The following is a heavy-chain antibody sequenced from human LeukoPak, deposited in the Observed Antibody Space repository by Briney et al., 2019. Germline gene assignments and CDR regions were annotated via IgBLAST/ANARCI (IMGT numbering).Heavy chain of an antibody. J-gene: IGHJ4*02. Sequence: WGSLRLSCGASGFTFSKFGMHWVRQAPGKGLEWVAFIRFDGSRKHYADSVKGRFSISRDDSKNSLYLQMNSLRAEDTAIYYRAREDDWNYEDYWGQGTLVTVSS. CDR2: IRFDGSRK. D-gene: IGHD1-7*01. CDR1: GFTFSKFG. V-gene: IGHV3-30*02. CDR3: AREDDWNYEDY.